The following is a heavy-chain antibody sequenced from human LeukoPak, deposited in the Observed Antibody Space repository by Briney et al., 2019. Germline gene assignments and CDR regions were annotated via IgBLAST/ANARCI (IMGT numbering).Heavy chain of an antibody. CDR1: GGTFSSYA. CDR2: IIPILGIA. Sequence: GASVKVSCKASGGTFSSYAISWVRQAPGQGLEWMGRIIPILGIANYAQKFQGRVTITADKSTSTAYMELSSLRSEDTAVYYCARDTTEQQLVRYYYYYGMDVWGQGTTVTVSS. CDR3: ARDTTEQQLVRYYYYYGMDV. D-gene: IGHD6-13*01. V-gene: IGHV1-69*04. J-gene: IGHJ6*02.